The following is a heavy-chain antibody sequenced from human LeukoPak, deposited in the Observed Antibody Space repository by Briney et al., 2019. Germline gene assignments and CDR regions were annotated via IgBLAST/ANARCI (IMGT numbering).Heavy chain of an antibody. CDR3: ARGPTTVTTRARLRYFDY. J-gene: IGHJ4*02. V-gene: IGHV4-34*01. Sequence: SETLSLTCAVYGGSFSDYYWSWIRQPPGKGLEWIGEINHSGSTNYNPSLKSRVTISVDTSKNQFSLKLSSVTAADTAVYYCARGPTTVTTRARLRYFDYWGQGTLVTVSS. D-gene: IGHD4-17*01. CDR1: GGSFSDYY. CDR2: INHSGST.